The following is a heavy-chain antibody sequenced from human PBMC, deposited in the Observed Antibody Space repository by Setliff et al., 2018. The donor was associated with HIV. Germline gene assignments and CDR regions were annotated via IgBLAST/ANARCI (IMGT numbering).Heavy chain of an antibody. CDR3: ARGPPFAY. J-gene: IGHJ4*02. V-gene: IGHV3-7*05. CDR2: IKDDGRDK. CDR1: GFTFGDYA. Sequence: GESLRLSCTASGFTFGDYAMSWVRQAPGKRPEWVANIKDDGRDKFYLDSVKGRFTISRDNAKNSLYLQMNSLRAEDAAIYYCARGPPFAYWGQGLLVTVSS.